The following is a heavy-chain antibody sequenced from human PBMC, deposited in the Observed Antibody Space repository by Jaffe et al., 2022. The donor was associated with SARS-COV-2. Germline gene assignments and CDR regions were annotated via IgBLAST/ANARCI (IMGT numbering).Heavy chain of an antibody. V-gene: IGHV3-21*01. J-gene: IGHJ6*02. CDR2: ISSSSSYI. CDR3: ARDAYYDILTGYYYYYGMDV. Sequence: EVQLVESGGGLVKPGGSLRLSCAASGFTFSSYSMNWVRQAPGKGLEWVSSISSSSSYIYYADSVKGRFTISRDNAKNSLYLQMNSLRAEDTAVYYCARDAYYDILTGYYYYYGMDVWGQGTTVTVSS. CDR1: GFTFSSYS. D-gene: IGHD3-9*01.